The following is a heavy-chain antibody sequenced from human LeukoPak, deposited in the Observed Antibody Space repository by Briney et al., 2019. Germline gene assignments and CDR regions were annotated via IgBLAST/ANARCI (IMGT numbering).Heavy chain of an antibody. J-gene: IGHJ3*02. D-gene: IGHD1-26*01. CDR1: GFTFSDHA. Sequence: GGSLRLSCAAFGFTFSDHAMDWVRQAPGEGLEWVARCRGKTNSYTTEYAASVKGRFAISRDDSKNSLYLRMNSLKTEDTAVYYCVRRRVGVAPASDMWGQGTTVTVSS. CDR3: VRRRVGVAPASDM. V-gene: IGHV3-72*01. CDR2: CRGKTNSYTT.